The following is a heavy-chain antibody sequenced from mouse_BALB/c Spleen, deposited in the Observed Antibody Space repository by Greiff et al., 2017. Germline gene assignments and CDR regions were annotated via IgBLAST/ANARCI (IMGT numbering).Heavy chain of an antibody. D-gene: IGHD4-1*01. CDR2: INPGSGGT. Sequence: QVQLKQSGAELVRPGTSVKVSCKASGYAFTNYLIEWVKQRPGQGLEWIGVINPGSGGTNYNEKFKGKATLTADKSSSTAYMQLSSLTSDDSAVYFCARDWDGAMDYWGQGTSVTVSS. CDR1: GYAFTNYL. CDR3: ARDWDGAMDY. V-gene: IGHV1-54*01. J-gene: IGHJ4*01.